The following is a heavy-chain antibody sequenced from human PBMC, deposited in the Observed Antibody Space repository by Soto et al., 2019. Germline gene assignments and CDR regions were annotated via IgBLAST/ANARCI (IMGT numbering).Heavy chain of an antibody. Sequence: GESLKISCKGSGYSFTSYWIGWVRQMPGKGLEWMGIIYPGDSDTRYSPSFQGQVTISADKSISTAYLQWSSLKASDTAMYYCGRRQRITIFGVVTGMDVWGQGTTVTVSS. D-gene: IGHD3-3*01. CDR1: GYSFTSYW. V-gene: IGHV5-51*01. J-gene: IGHJ6*02. CDR3: GRRQRITIFGVVTGMDV. CDR2: IYPGDSDT.